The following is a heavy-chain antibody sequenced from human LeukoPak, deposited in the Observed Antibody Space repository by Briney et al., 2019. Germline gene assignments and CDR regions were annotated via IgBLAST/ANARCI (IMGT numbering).Heavy chain of an antibody. CDR1: GYTFTTYD. J-gene: IGHJ4*02. Sequence: AASVKVSCKASGYTFTTYDINWARQATGQGLEWMGWMNPNSANTGYAQKFQGRVTITRNTSISTAYMELNSLRSDDTAVYYCARARLVRGPVTPLYYFDYWGQGVLVTVSS. CDR3: ARARLVRGPVTPLYYFDY. D-gene: IGHD2-8*02. V-gene: IGHV1-8*01. CDR2: MNPNSANT.